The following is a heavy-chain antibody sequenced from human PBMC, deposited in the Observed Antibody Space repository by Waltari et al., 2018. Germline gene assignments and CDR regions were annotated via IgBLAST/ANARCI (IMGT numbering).Heavy chain of an antibody. J-gene: IGHJ4*02. CDR3: ARGGWGFYLDD. CDR1: GFTFSSYS. V-gene: IGHV3-21*02. D-gene: IGHD7-27*01. Sequence: EVLLVESGGGLVKPGGSLRLSCAASGFTFSSYSMNWVRQAPGKGLEWVSSIRSSGSYTHYVDSVKGRFTISRDNAKNSLYLQMNTLRAEDTAVYYCARGGWGFYLDDWGQGTLVTSSS. CDR2: IRSSGSYT.